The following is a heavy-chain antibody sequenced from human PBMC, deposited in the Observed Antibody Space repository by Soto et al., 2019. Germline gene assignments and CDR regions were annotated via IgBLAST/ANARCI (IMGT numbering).Heavy chain of an antibody. V-gene: IGHV4-4*02. CDR3: TSNGRGYSGFDYDF. Sequence: PSETLSLTCTVSGGSFTSNNWWTWVRQPPGQGLEWIGEIYRTGNTYYNPSLKSRVSISGDTSKNQFSLKLNSVTAADTAVYYCTSNGRGYSGFDYDFWGQGTLVTVSS. J-gene: IGHJ4*02. CDR1: GGSFTSNNW. CDR2: IYRTGNT. D-gene: IGHD5-12*01.